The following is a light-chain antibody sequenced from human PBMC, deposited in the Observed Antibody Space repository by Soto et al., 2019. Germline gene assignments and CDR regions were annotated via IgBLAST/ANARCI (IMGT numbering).Light chain of an antibody. CDR1: QGISTY. Sequence: DIQLTQSPSFLSASVGDRVTITCRASQGISTYLAWYLQRPGKAPKLLIYGASTLQSGVPSRFSGSGSGTEVTLTIRSLQPEDFGTYYCQQLNSDWYAFGQGTKLESK. V-gene: IGKV1-9*01. CDR2: GAS. J-gene: IGKJ2*01. CDR3: QQLNSDWYA.